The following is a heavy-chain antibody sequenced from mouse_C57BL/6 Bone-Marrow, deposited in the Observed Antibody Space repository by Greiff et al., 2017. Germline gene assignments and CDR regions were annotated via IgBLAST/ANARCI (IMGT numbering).Heavy chain of an antibody. CDR3: ARYGGWDYAIDY. D-gene: IGHD3-3*01. J-gene: IGHJ4*01. V-gene: IGHV7-3*01. CDR1: GFTFTDYY. Sequence: EVQLVESGGGLVQPGGSLSLSCAASGFTFTDYYMSWVRQPPGKALEWLGFIRNKAISYTTESSASVKGRFTISRDNSQSILYLQMKALRAEDSATYYCARYGGWDYAIDYWGQGTSVIVSS. CDR2: IRNKAISYTT.